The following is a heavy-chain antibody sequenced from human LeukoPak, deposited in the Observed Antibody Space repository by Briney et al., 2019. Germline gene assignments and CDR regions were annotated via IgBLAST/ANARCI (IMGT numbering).Heavy chain of an antibody. J-gene: IGHJ5*02. CDR3: ARVDYQILVGWFDP. D-gene: IGHD2-15*01. Sequence: AGSLRLSCAAAGFNLGDYTIGWVRQAPGEWLGWVSSVSGKVDYTKYADSVKGLFTIARDNAKNSMYLQMNSLRSEDTAVYFCARVDYQILVGWFDPWGEGILVTVSS. V-gene: IGHV3-11*06. CDR2: VSGKVDYT. CDR1: GFNLGDYT.